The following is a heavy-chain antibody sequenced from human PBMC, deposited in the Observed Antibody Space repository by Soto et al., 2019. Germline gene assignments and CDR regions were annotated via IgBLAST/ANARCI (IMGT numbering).Heavy chain of an antibody. D-gene: IGHD3-10*01. V-gene: IGHV3-7*05. CDR1: GFTFSSYW. Sequence: GGSLRLSCAASGFTFSSYWMSWVRQAPGKGLEWVANIKQDGSEKYYVDSVKGRFTISRDNAKNSLYLQMNSLRAEDTAVYYCARDFSEFGNWFDPWGQGTLVTVSS. J-gene: IGHJ5*02. CDR3: ARDFSEFGNWFDP. CDR2: IKQDGSEK.